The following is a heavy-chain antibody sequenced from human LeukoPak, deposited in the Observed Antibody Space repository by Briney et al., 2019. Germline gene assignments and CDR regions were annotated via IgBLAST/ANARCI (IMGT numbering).Heavy chain of an antibody. Sequence: GGSLRLSCAASGFTVGSNYMNWVRQAPGKGLEWVSVIYPNGDAYYADSLKGRFTISRDTSKNTMFLQMNSLSAEDTAVYYCASAYYGDYGGYWGQGTLVTDSS. D-gene: IGHD4-17*01. CDR2: IYPNGDA. CDR1: GFTVGSNY. V-gene: IGHV3-66*01. J-gene: IGHJ4*02. CDR3: ASAYYGDYGGY.